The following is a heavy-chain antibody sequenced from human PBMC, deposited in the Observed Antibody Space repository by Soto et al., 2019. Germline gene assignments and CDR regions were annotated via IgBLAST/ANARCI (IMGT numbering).Heavy chain of an antibody. CDR1: GFTFSSYG. Sequence: GGSLRLSCAASGFTFSSYGMHWVRQAPGKGLEWVAVISYDGSNKYYADSVKGRFTISRDNSKNTPYLQMNSLRAEDTAVYYCATGIPGIAVAHGFDYWGQGTLVPVSS. D-gene: IGHD6-19*01. J-gene: IGHJ4*02. V-gene: IGHV3-30*03. CDR2: ISYDGSNK. CDR3: ATGIPGIAVAHGFDY.